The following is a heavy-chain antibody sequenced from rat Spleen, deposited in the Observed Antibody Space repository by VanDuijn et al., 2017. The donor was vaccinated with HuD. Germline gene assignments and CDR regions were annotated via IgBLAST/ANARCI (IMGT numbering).Heavy chain of an antibody. V-gene: IGHV5-43*01. CDR2: INSDSSDI. Sequence: EVQLVESGGGLVQPGSSLKVSCVASGFTFSGYVMHWFRQAPENGIEWLAYINSDSSDIHYAETVKGRFTISRDNAKNTVDMQLSGLRSEDTAMYLCARESRHTRYFDFWGPGTMVTVSS. CDR1: GFTFSGYV. D-gene: IGHD1-9*01. CDR3: ARESRHTRYFDF. J-gene: IGHJ1*01.